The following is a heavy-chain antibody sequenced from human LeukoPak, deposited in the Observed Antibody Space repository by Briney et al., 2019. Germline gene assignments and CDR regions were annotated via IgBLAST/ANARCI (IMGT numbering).Heavy chain of an antibody. D-gene: IGHD3-10*01. J-gene: IGHJ3*02. CDR2: IYYSGST. Sequence: SETLSLTCTVSGGSISSYYWSWIRQPRGKGLEWIGYIYYSGSTNYNPSLKSRVTLSVDTSKNQFSLKLSSVTAADTAVYYCARDPRAPPGAFDIWGQGTMVTVSS. CDR1: GGSISSYY. CDR3: ARDPRAPPGAFDI. V-gene: IGHV4-59*01.